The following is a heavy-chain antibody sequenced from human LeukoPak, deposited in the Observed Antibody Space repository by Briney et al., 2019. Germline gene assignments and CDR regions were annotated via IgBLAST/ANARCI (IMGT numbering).Heavy chain of an antibody. Sequence: PGGSLRLSCAASGFTFSSYGMHWVRQAPGKGLEWVAFIRYDGSNKYYADSVKGRFTISRDNSKNTLYLQMNSLRAEGTAVYYCAKGIAVAGSFQDYWGQGTLVTVSS. CDR2: IRYDGSNK. CDR1: GFTFSSYG. J-gene: IGHJ4*02. V-gene: IGHV3-30*02. CDR3: AKGIAVAGSFQDY. D-gene: IGHD6-19*01.